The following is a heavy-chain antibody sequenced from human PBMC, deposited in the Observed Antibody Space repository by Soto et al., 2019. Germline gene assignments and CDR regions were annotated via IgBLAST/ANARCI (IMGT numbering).Heavy chain of an antibody. J-gene: IGHJ3*02. CDR3: ARTAGGRVRGALDI. CDR1: GFTFSSYG. V-gene: IGHV3-30-3*01. D-gene: IGHD6-13*01. CDR2: IPNTENKK. Sequence: QVHLEESGGGVVQPGTSLRLSCVASGFTFSSYGMHWVRQAPGKGLEWVAVIPNTENKKYYADSVKGRFTIFRDNSQNTLFLQMDSLMSEDTAMYYCARTAGGRVRGALDIWGQGTMVTV.